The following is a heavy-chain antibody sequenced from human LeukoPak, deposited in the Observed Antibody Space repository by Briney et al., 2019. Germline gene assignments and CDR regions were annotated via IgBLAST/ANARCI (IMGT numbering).Heavy chain of an antibody. CDR3: AKGSRGYTNYYFDY. D-gene: IGHD2-2*02. CDR1: GFSFSGYA. CDR2: ISGSGAST. V-gene: IGHV3-23*01. J-gene: IGHJ4*02. Sequence: PGGSLRLSCAPSGFSFSGYAMIWVRQAPGKGLELVSTISGSGASTFYADSVRGRFITSKDIPSNTVYLQMNSLRAEDTAVYYCAKGSRGYTNYYFDYWGQGTLVTVSS.